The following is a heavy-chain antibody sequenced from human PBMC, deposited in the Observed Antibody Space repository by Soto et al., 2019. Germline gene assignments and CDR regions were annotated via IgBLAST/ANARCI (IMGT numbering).Heavy chain of an antibody. CDR1: GYTFTSYG. CDR2: ISAHNGNT. CDR3: ARGRYGDY. V-gene: IGHV1-18*01. Sequence: QVHLVQSGAEVKKPGASVKVSCKASGYTFTSYGITWVRQAPGQGLEWMGWISAHNGNTDYAQNLQGRVIVTRDTSTSTAYMELRSLGSDDSAVYYCARGRYGDYWGQGALVTVSS. J-gene: IGHJ4*02. D-gene: IGHD1-1*01.